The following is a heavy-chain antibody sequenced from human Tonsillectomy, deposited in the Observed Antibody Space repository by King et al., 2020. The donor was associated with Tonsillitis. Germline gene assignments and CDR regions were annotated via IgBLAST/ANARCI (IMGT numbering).Heavy chain of an antibody. CDR1: GVTFSNNG. Sequence: VQLVESWGGLVQPGRSRRISWAACGVTFSNNGMHWVRQAPGQGLEWGAVIGCDGSNKYYAESGKGRFTISRDNSQNTLYLQMSSLRAEETAVYYCARDREGLDYWGQGTLVTVSS. CDR2: IGCDGSNK. J-gene: IGHJ4*02. V-gene: IGHV3-33*01. CDR3: ARDREGLDY.